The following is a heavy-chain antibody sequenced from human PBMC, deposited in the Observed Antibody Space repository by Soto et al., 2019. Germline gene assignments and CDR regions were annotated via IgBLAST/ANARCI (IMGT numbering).Heavy chain of an antibody. V-gene: IGHV4-59*01. Sequence: PSETLSLTCTVSGGSISSYYWRWIRQPPGEVLEWIGYIYYSGSTNYNPSLKSRVTISVDTSKNQFSLKLSSVTAADTAVYYCARTVAPGDAFDIWGQGTMDNVSS. J-gene: IGHJ3*02. CDR2: IYYSGST. D-gene: IGHD4-17*01. CDR3: ARTVAPGDAFDI. CDR1: GGSISSYY.